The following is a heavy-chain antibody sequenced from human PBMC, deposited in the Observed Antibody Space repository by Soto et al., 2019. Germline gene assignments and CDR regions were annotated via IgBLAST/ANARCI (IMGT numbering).Heavy chain of an antibody. V-gene: IGHV4-39*07. Sequence: SETLSLTCSVSADSISSKNSHWGWIRQPPGKGLEWIGSIYYSGSTYYNPSLKSRVTISVDKSKNQFSLKLSSVTAADTAVYYCARVSGSYYYGMDVWGQGTTVTVSS. CDR3: ARVSGSYYYGMDV. CDR2: IYYSGST. CDR1: ADSISSKNSH. J-gene: IGHJ6*02. D-gene: IGHD1-26*01.